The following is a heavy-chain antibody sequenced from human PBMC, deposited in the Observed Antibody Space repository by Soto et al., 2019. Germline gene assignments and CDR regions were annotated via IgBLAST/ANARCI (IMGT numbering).Heavy chain of an antibody. J-gene: IGHJ3*02. D-gene: IGHD3-22*01. V-gene: IGHV3-30-3*01. Sequence: GGSLRLSCAASGFTFSSYAMHWVRQAPGKGLEWVAVISYDGSNKYYADSVKGRFTISRDNSKNTLYLQMNSLRAEDTAVYYCARDKYYYDSSGHDDAFDIWGQGTMVTASS. CDR3: ARDKYYYDSSGHDDAFDI. CDR1: GFTFSSYA. CDR2: ISYDGSNK.